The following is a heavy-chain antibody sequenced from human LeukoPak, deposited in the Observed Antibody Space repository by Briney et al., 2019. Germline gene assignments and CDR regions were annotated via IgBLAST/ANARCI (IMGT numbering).Heavy chain of an antibody. CDR2: MNPNSGNT. CDR1: GYTFTSYD. Sequence: ASVKVSCKASGYTFTSYDINWLRQATGQGLEWMGWMNPNSGNTGYAQKFQGRVTMTRNTSISTAYMELSSLRSEDTAVYYCARGARYSSSWRPTYNWFDPWGQGTLVTVSS. D-gene: IGHD6-13*01. V-gene: IGHV1-8*01. CDR3: ARGARYSSSWRPTYNWFDP. J-gene: IGHJ5*02.